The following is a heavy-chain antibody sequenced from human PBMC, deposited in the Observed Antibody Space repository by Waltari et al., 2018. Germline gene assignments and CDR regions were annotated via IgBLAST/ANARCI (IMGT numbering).Heavy chain of an antibody. V-gene: IGHV1-2*02. Sequence: QVQLVQSGAEVKKPGASVKVSCKASGYTFTGYYMHWVRQAPGKGLEWMGWINPNMGGTNNGKKFQGRVTMTRDTSISTAYMELSRLRSDDTAVYYCARDLSSIAARHFDYWGQGTLVTVSS. D-gene: IGHD6-6*01. J-gene: IGHJ4*02. CDR3: ARDLSSIAARHFDY. CDR1: GYTFTGYY. CDR2: INPNMGGT.